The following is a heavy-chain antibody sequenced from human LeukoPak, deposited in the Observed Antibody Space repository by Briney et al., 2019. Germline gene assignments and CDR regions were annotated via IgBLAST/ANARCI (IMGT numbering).Heavy chain of an antibody. CDR1: GYPFTSYD. V-gene: IGHV1-8*01. CDR3: ARGRRGHITMVRGVIIGMYYFDY. D-gene: IGHD3-10*01. CDR2: MNPNSGNT. Sequence: ASVKVSCTASGYPFTSYDINWVRQATGQGLEWMGWMNPNSGNTGYAQKFPGRVTITRNTSISTAYMELSSLRSQDTAVYYCARGRRGHITMVRGVIIGMYYFDYWGQGTLVTVSS. J-gene: IGHJ4*02.